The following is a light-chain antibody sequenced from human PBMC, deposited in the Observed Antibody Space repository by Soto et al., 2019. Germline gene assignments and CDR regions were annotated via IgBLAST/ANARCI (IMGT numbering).Light chain of an antibody. Sequence: DMVMTQSPATLSVSPGERATLSCRASQSVSGNLAWYQQKPGQAPRLLIYGASTRATGIPARFSGSGSGTEFTRTISSLQSEDFAVYYCQQYNNWLITFGQGTRLEIK. CDR1: QSVSGN. CDR3: QQYNNWLIT. V-gene: IGKV3-15*01. CDR2: GAS. J-gene: IGKJ5*01.